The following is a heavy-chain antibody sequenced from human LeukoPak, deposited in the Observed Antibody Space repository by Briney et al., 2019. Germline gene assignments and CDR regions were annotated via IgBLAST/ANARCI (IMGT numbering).Heavy chain of an antibody. D-gene: IGHD3-10*01. V-gene: IGHV3-15*01. CDR2: VKSKTDGGTT. CDR1: GFNFKNAW. Sequence: GGSLRLSCAASGFNFKNAWMSWFRQAPGKGLEWVGLVKSKTDGGTTDYAAPVKGRFTVSRDDSKTTAYLHMNSLKTDDTAVYYCTTLKEVLTWGQGTLVTVSS. CDR3: TTLKEVLT. J-gene: IGHJ4*02.